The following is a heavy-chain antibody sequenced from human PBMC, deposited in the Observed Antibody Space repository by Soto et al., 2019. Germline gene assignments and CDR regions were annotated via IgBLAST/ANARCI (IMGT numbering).Heavy chain of an antibody. CDR1: GFTVSSNY. D-gene: IGHD6-19*01. CDR3: AREYSSGWYYFDY. Sequence: PGGSLRLSCAASGFTVSSNYMSWVRQAPGKGLEWVSVIYSGGSTYYADSLKGRFTISRDNSKNTLYLQMNSLSAEDTAVYYCAREYSSGWYYFDYWGQGTLVTVSS. J-gene: IGHJ4*02. CDR2: IYSGGST. V-gene: IGHV3-66*01.